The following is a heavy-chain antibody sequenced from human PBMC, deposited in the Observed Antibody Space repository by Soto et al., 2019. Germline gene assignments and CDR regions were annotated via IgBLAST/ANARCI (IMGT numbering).Heavy chain of an antibody. CDR3: ARGILGVIGWFDP. CDR1: GFTFSSYA. V-gene: IGHV3-30-3*01. CDR2: ISYDGSNK. Sequence: QVQLVESGGGVVQPGRSLRLSCAASGFTFSSYAMHWVRQAPGKGLEWVAVISYDGSNKYYADSVKGRFTISRDNSKNPLYLQMNSLRAEDTAVYYGARGILGVIGWFDPWGQGTLVTVSS. D-gene: IGHD3-16*01. J-gene: IGHJ5*02.